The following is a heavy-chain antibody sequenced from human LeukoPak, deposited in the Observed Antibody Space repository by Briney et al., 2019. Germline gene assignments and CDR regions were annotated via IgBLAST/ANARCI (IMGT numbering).Heavy chain of an antibody. V-gene: IGHV3-21*01. D-gene: IGHD6-19*01. Sequence: GGSLRLSCAASGFTFSSYSMNWVRQAPGKGLEWVSSISSSSSYIYYADSVKGRFTISRDNARNSQFLQMNSLRAEDTAVYYCASGGGWVFFNWGQGTLVTVS. CDR1: GFTFSSYS. CDR2: ISSSSSYI. J-gene: IGHJ4*02. CDR3: ASGGGWVFFN.